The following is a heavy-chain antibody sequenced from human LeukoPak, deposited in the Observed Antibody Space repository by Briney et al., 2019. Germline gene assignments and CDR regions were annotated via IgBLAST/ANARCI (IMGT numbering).Heavy chain of an antibody. J-gene: IGHJ4*02. CDR2: INPNSGGT. V-gene: IGHV1-2*02. D-gene: IGHD3-16*02. CDR3: ARAPHDYVWGSYPSY. Sequence: ASVKVSCKASGYTSTGYYMHWVRQAPGQGLERMGWINPNSGGTNYAQKFQGRVTMTRDTSISTAYMELSRLRSDDTAVYYCARAPHDYVWGSYPSYWGQGTLVTVSS. CDR1: GYTSTGYY.